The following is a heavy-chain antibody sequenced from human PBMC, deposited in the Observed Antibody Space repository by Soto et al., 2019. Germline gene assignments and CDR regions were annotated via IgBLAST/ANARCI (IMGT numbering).Heavy chain of an antibody. CDR3: ARVGGSIVLVPAAGPHWFDP. V-gene: IGHV1-18*01. CDR2: ISAYNGNT. Sequence: ASVQVSCKASGYTFTNYGIRWVRQAPGQGLEWMGWISAYNGNTNYAQKFQGRVTMTTDTSTTTAYMELRSLRSDDTAVYYCARVGGSIVLVPAAGPHWFDPWGQGTLVTVSS. J-gene: IGHJ5*02. D-gene: IGHD2-2*01. CDR1: GYTFTNYG.